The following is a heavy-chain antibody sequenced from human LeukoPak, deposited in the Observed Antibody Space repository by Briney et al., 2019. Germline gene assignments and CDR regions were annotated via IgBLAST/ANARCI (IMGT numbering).Heavy chain of an antibody. CDR3: AKELKSGGWPFHY. Sequence: GGSLRLSCAASGFTFSAFAMSWVRQAPGKGLEWASGISDGSHHTYYVDSVKGRFSISRDNSRNTLFLQMNSLRADDTALYYCAKELKSGGWPFHYWGQGALVTVSS. J-gene: IGHJ4*02. CDR2: ISDGSHHT. V-gene: IGHV3-23*01. CDR1: GFTFSAFA. D-gene: IGHD6-19*01.